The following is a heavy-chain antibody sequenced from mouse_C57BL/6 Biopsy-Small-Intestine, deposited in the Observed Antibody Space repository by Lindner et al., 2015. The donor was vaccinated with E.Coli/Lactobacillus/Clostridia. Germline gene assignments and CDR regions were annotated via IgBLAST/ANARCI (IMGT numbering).Heavy chain of an antibody. CDR3: EGGGY. CDR1: GYAISSSW. CDR2: IYPGNGDA. J-gene: IGHJ2*01. Sequence: QLQESGPELVKPGASVKISCKAPGYAISSSWMNWVKQRPGKGLEWIGRIYPGNGDANYNGKFKDKATLTADKSSSTAYMQLSSLTSEDSAVYFCEGGGYWGQGTTLTVSS. V-gene: IGHV1-82*01.